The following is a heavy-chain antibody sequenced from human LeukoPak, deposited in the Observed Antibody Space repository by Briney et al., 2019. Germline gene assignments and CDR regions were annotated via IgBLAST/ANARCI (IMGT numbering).Heavy chain of an antibody. CDR1: GGSISGYY. V-gene: IGHV4-59*01. CDR2: IHYSGST. D-gene: IGHD6-13*01. CDR3: ARGEQQLWGNWFDP. J-gene: IGHJ5*02. Sequence: SETLSLTCTVSGGSISGYYWSWIRQPPGKGLQWIGYIHYSGSTNYNPSLKSRLTISVDTSKNQFSLKLTSVTAADTAVYYCARGEQQLWGNWFDPWGQGTLVTVSS.